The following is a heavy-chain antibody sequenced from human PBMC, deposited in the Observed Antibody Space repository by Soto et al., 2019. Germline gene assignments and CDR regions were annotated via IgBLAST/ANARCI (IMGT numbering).Heavy chain of an antibody. D-gene: IGHD6-13*01. CDR1: GGYISSDY. J-gene: IGHJ4*02. CDR2: IYYSGST. CDR3: ARRYGTVFDY. Sequence: QVQLQESGPGLVKPSETLSLTCTVSGGYISSDYWSWIRQPPGKGLEWIGYIYYSGSTNYNPSLKSRVTISVDTSKNQFSLKLSSVTAADTAVYYCARRYGTVFDYWGQGTLVTVSS. V-gene: IGHV4-59*01.